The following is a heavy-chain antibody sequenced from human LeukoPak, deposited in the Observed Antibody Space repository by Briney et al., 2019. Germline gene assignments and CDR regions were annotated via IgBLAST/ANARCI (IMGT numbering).Heavy chain of an antibody. V-gene: IGHV4-61*02. Sequence: PSQTLSLTCAVSGGSISSGGYSWSWIRQPAGKGLEWIGRIYTSGSTNYNPSLRSRVTMSVDTSKNQFSLKLSSVTAADTAVYYCAREVVARLRKQYYYYGMDVWGQGTTVTVSS. CDR1: GGSISSGGYS. D-gene: IGHD2-15*01. CDR2: IYTSGST. CDR3: AREVVARLRKQYYYYGMDV. J-gene: IGHJ6*02.